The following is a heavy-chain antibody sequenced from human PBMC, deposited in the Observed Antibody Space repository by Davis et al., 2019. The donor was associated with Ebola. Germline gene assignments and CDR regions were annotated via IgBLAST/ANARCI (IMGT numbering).Heavy chain of an antibody. CDR2: INEDGSEK. D-gene: IGHD3-10*01. Sequence: GESLKISCAASGFTFKNYWMSWVRQAPGEGLEWAANINEDGSEKHYVDSVKGRFTISRDNAKNSLYLQMNSLRAEDTAVYYCAKDGLLWFGERYYYYGMDVWGQGTTVTVSS. V-gene: IGHV3-7*01. CDR3: AKDGLLWFGERYYYYGMDV. J-gene: IGHJ6*02. CDR1: GFTFKNYW.